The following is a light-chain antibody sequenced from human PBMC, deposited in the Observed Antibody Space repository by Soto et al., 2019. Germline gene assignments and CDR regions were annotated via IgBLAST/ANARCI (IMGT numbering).Light chain of an antibody. J-gene: IGKJ1*01. CDR1: QSISTD. Sequence: EIVLTQSPATLSLSPGEXATLSCRASQSISTDLAWHQQKPGQAPRLLIYDASNRAPGIPARFGGSGSGTDFTLTISSLEPEDFAVYHCQQSSEWPRTFGQGTKVDIK. CDR2: DAS. V-gene: IGKV3-11*01. CDR3: QQSSEWPRT.